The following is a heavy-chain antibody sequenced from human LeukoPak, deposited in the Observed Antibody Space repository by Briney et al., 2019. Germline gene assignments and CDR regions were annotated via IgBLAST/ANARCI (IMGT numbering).Heavy chain of an antibody. CDR3: ARVPGYCSGGSCYADY. Sequence: GGSLRLSCAASGFTFSSYWMSWVRQAPGKGLEWVANIKQDGSEKYYVDSMKGRFTISRDNAKNSLYLQMNSLRAEDTAVYYCARVPGYCSGGSCYADYWGQGTPVTVSS. D-gene: IGHD2-15*01. V-gene: IGHV3-7*01. J-gene: IGHJ4*02. CDR2: IKQDGSEK. CDR1: GFTFSSYW.